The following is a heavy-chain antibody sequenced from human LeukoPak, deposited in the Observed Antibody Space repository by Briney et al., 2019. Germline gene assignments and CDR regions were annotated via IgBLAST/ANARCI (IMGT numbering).Heavy chain of an antibody. CDR1: GFTFSSYG. D-gene: IGHD4-23*01. CDR3: AREGRRGNSLDY. J-gene: IGHJ4*02. Sequence: GGSLRLSCAASGFTFSSYGMHWVRQAPGKGLEWVAVIWYDGSNKYYADSVKGRFTISRDNSKNTLYLQMNSPRAEDTAVYYCAREGRRGNSLDYWGQGTLVTVSS. V-gene: IGHV3-33*01. CDR2: IWYDGSNK.